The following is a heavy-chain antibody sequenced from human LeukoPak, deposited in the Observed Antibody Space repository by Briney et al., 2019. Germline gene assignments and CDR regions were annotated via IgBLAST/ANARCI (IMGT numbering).Heavy chain of an antibody. CDR3: SNGRTSSGTLQHDY. D-gene: IGHD6-19*01. J-gene: IGHJ4*02. Sequence: GGSLRLSCAASGFTFSTYSLNWVRQAPGQGLEWVSAISDNSGNTYYADSVKGRFTISRDNSENTLYLQMNSLRAEDTALYYCSNGRTSSGTLQHDYWGQGTLVTVSS. CDR1: GFTFSTYS. CDR2: ISDNSGNT. V-gene: IGHV3-23*01.